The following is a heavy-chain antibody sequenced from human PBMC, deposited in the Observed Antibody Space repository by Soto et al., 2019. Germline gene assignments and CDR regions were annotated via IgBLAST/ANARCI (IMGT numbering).Heavy chain of an antibody. CDR2: ISAFNGNT. Sequence: QVQLVQSGAEVRKPGASVKVSCKASGYTFTHYGISWVRQAPGQGLAWMGWISAFNGNTKYVENFQDRVTMTTDTSTNTSYLVLRSLRSDDTAMYYCARVYGSGSYIAFDIWGQGTMVTVSS. D-gene: IGHD3-10*01. V-gene: IGHV1-18*01. CDR3: ARVYGSGSYIAFDI. CDR1: GYTFTHYG. J-gene: IGHJ3*02.